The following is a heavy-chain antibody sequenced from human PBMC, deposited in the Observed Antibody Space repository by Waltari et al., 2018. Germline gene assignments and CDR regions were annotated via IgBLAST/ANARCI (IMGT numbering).Heavy chain of an antibody. V-gene: IGHV4-59*01. CDR2: IYYRGST. CDR1: GGSISSYY. J-gene: IGHJ3*02. Sequence: QVQLQESGPGLVKPSETLSLTCTVSGGSISSYYWSWIRQPPGKGLEWIGYIYYRGSTNYNPSLKSRVTISVDTSKNQFSLKLSSVTAADTAVYYCARVLRGDAFDIWGQGTMVTVSS. CDR3: ARVLRGDAFDI. D-gene: IGHD1-26*01.